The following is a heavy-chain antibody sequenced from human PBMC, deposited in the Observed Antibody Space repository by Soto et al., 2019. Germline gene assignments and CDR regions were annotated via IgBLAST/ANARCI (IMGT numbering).Heavy chain of an antibody. V-gene: IGHV2-5*02. Sequence: GSGPTLVNPTQTLTLTCTFSGFSLSTSAVGVGWIRQPPGKALEWLAIIDWDDDKHYSPSLKSRLVITKVTSKKQVVLTMTNMDPVDTGTYYCARSKYGRAWTLDYWGQGTLVTVYS. J-gene: IGHJ4*02. CDR2: IDWDDDK. CDR1: GFSLSTSAVG. CDR3: ARSKYGRAWTLDY. D-gene: IGHD1-1*01.